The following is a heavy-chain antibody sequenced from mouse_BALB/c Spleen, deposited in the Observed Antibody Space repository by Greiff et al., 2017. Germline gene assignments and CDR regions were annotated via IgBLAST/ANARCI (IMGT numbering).Heavy chain of an antibody. D-gene: IGHD2-14*01. CDR2: ISGGGSYT. CDR3: ARHPTIGTWFAY. J-gene: IGHJ3*01. Sequence: EVMLVESGGDLVKPGGSLKLSCAASGFTFSSYGMSWVRQTPDKRLEWVATISGGGSYTYYPDSVKGRFTISRDNAKNTLYLQMSSLKSEDTAMYYCARHPTIGTWFAYWGQGTLVTVSA. V-gene: IGHV5-6*01. CDR1: GFTFSSYG.